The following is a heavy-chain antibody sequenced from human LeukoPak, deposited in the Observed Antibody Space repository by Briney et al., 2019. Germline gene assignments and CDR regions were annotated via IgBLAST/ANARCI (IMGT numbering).Heavy chain of an antibody. D-gene: IGHD2-15*01. V-gene: IGHV4-39*01. J-gene: IGHJ4*02. CDR3: ARHWGAYCSDSSCPPAY. Sequence: SETLSLTCTVSGGSISSSSYYWGWIRQPPGKGLEWIGSISYSGSTYYNPSLKSRVTISVDTSKNQFSLNLSSVTAADTAVYYCARHWGAYCSDSSCPPAYWGQGTLVTVSS. CDR2: ISYSGST. CDR1: GGSISSSSYY.